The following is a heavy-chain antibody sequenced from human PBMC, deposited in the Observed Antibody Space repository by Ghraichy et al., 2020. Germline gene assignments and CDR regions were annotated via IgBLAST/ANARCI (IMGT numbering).Heavy chain of an antibody. D-gene: IGHD3-22*01. Sequence: SETLSLTCSVSGGSISSYYWNWVRQPPGKGLEWIGYVHYSGSAKYNPSLTSRVTMSVDTSKSQFSLTLSSVTAADTAVYYCARWDSSGNYYGNWGQGALVNVSS. CDR1: GGSISSYY. CDR2: VHYSGSA. CDR3: ARWDSSGNYYGN. V-gene: IGHV4-59*01. J-gene: IGHJ4*02.